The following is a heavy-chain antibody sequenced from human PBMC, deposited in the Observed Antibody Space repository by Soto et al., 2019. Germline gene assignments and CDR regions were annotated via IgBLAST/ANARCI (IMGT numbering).Heavy chain of an antibody. Sequence: QVQLVESGGGVVQPGRTLRLSCVASGFSLSIYAMHWVRQAPGKGLQWVAVIPNDGTKKSYADSVKGRFTISRDNSKNTLYLQMDSLTREDTAMYYCATQQLAVGSLDYWGQGTLVTVSS. V-gene: IGHV3-30-3*01. J-gene: IGHJ4*02. CDR2: IPNDGTKK. CDR1: GFSLSIYA. D-gene: IGHD6-13*01. CDR3: ATQQLAVGSLDY.